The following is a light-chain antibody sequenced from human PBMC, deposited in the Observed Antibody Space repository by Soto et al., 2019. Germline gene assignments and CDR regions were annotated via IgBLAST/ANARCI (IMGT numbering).Light chain of an antibody. CDR2: GPS. CDR3: QQYTHWPVWS. V-gene: IGKV3-15*01. Sequence: EIVLTQSPATLSSFPGDRVTLSCRASQYINTRLAWYQHRPGQAPRLLIYGPSTRATGVPARFSGSGSGTEFTLTISSLQSEDFAMYYCQQYTHWPVWSFGQGTKVDIK. J-gene: IGKJ1*01. CDR1: QYINTR.